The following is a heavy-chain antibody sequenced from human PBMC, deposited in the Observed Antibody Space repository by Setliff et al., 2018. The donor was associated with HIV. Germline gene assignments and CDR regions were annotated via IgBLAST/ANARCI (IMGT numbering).Heavy chain of an antibody. CDR2: VYARGNT. D-gene: IGHD6-13*01. CDR3: ARAVAASATSVVDY. CDR1: GGSIRSHY. Sequence: KPSETLSLTCTVSGGSIRSHYWSWIREPPGKGLEWIGHVYARGNTNYNPSLKSQVTISVDTSKSQFSLKLSSVTAADTAVYYCARAVAASATSVVDYWGQGIQVTVSS. V-gene: IGHV4-4*08. J-gene: IGHJ4*02.